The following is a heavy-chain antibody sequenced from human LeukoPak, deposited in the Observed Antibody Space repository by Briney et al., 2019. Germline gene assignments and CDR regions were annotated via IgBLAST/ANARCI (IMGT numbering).Heavy chain of an antibody. J-gene: IGHJ4*02. D-gene: IGHD6-19*01. CDR2: ISSSGSTI. CDR1: GFTFSDYY. Sequence: GGSLRLSCAASGFTFSDYYMSWIRQAPGKGLEWVSYISSSGSTIYYADSVKGRFTISRDNAKNSLYLQMNSLRAEDTAVYNCAIGTRYSSGWYEWGYWGQGTLVTVSS. V-gene: IGHV3-11*01. CDR3: AIGTRYSSGWYEWGY.